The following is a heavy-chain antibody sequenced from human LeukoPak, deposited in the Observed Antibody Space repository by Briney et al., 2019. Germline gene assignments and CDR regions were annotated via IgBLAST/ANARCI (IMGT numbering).Heavy chain of an antibody. CDR1: GGSISSGGYY. CDR3: ANAQRGIDYYFDY. D-gene: IGHD2/OR15-2a*01. J-gene: IGHJ4*02. CDR2: IYYSGST. Sequence: SETLSLTCTVSGGSISSGGYYWSWIRQHPGKGLEWIGYIYYSGSTYYNPSLKTRVTISVDTSKNQFSLKLSSVTAADTAVYYCANAQRGIDYYFDYWGQGTLVTVSS. V-gene: IGHV4-31*03.